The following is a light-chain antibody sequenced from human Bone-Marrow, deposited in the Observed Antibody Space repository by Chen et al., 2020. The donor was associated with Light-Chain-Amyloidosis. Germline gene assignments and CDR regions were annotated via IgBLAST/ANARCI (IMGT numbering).Light chain of an antibody. Sequence: QSALTQPASVSGCPAPVITISSTVTSSDVGNYDYVSWYQQPPGNAPKVIIYVVSYRPSGVSNRFSGSKSGNTASLTISGLQAEDEAHYYCSSYTSNNTWVFGGGTKLTVL. V-gene: IGLV2-14*01. J-gene: IGLJ3*02. CDR3: SSYTSNNTWV. CDR1: SSDVGNYDY. CDR2: VVS.